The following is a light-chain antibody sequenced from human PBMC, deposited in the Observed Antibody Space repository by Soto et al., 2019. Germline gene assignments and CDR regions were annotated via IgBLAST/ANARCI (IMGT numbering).Light chain of an antibody. Sequence: QSVLTQPASVSESPGQSITISCTGTSSDVGTYNLVTWYQQHPGKAPKLIIYEGNKRPSGVSNRFSASKSGNTASLTISGVLAEDEADYYCCSYAPSRTLLFGGGTKVTVL. CDR3: CSYAPSRTLL. J-gene: IGLJ2*01. V-gene: IGLV2-23*01. CDR1: SSDVGTYNL. CDR2: EGN.